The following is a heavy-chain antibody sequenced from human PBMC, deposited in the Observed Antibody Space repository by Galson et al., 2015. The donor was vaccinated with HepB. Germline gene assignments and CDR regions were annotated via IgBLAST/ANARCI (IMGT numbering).Heavy chain of an antibody. CDR1: GGSISSSSYY. CDR2: IYYSGST. Sequence: TLSLTCTVSGGSISSSSYYWGWIRQPPGKGLEWIGSIYYSGSTYYNPSLKSRVTISVDTSKNQFSLKLSSVTAADTAVYYCARDRGYCSSTSCRIGWFDPWGQGTLVTVSS. J-gene: IGHJ5*02. D-gene: IGHD2-2*01. V-gene: IGHV4-39*07. CDR3: ARDRGYCSSTSCRIGWFDP.